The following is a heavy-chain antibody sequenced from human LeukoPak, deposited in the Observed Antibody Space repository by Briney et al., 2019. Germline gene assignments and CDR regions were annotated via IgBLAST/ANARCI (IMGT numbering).Heavy chain of an antibody. J-gene: IGHJ4*02. CDR3: AKRGAATIHYFDY. CDR2: ISGSGGTT. D-gene: IGHD5-12*01. Sequence: GGSLRLSCAASEFTFNNYAISWVRQAPGKGLEWVSTISGSGGTTYYADSVKGRFTISRDNSKNTLYLQMNCLRAEDTAVYYCAKRGAATIHYFDYWGQGTLVTVSS. CDR1: EFTFNNYA. V-gene: IGHV3-23*01.